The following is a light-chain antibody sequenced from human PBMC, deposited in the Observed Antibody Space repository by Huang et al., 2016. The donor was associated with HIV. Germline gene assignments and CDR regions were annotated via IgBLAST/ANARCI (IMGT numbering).Light chain of an antibody. CDR1: QGIRND. Sequence: AIQMTQSPSSLSASVGDRVTITCRASQGIRNDLGWYQQKPGKAPKLLIDAASTLQSGVPSRVSGSGSGTDFTLTISSLQPEDFATYYCLQDYTYPLTFGPGTKVDIK. CDR3: LQDYTYPLT. J-gene: IGKJ3*01. CDR2: AAS. V-gene: IGKV1-6*01.